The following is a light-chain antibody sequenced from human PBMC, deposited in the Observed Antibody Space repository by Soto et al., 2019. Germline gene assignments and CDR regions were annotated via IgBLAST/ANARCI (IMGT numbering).Light chain of an antibody. CDR2: GNN. CDR3: QSYDSKLRGLV. CDR1: SSNIGAGFD. J-gene: IGLJ2*01. Sequence: QSVLTQPPSVSAAPGQRVTISCTGSSSNIGAGFDVHWYQQFPGTAPKLLIFGNNNRPSGVPDRFSGSKSGTSASLAIAGLQAEDEADYYCQSYDSKLRGLVFGGGTKVTVL. V-gene: IGLV1-40*01.